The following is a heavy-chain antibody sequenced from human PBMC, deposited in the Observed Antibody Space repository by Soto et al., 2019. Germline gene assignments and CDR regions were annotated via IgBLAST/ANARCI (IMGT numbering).Heavy chain of an antibody. CDR1: GLTVSSNY. D-gene: IGHD5-18*01. J-gene: IGHJ4*02. CDR2: IYSGGST. CDR3: ARDTAMGPFDY. V-gene: IGHV3-53*01. Sequence: GGSLRLSCAASGLTVSSNYMSWVRQAPGKGLEWVSVIYSGGSTCYADSVKGRFTISRDNSKNTLYLQMNSLRAEDTAVYYCARDTAMGPFDYWGQGTLVTVSS.